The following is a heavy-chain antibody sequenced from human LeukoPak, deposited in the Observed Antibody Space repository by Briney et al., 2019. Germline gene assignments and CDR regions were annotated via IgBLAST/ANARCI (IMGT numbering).Heavy chain of an antibody. CDR3: VCSRYSYARSGACDI. V-gene: IGHV4-34*01. D-gene: IGHD5-18*01. Sequence: SETLSLTCAVSGGSFSGYYWSWIRQRPAPGLELIGKMNHSESTSSNPSLTLRVTVSVDTSMHEFSLTLSSLSAADRPGHVCVCSRYSYARSGACDIWGQRTMVTVS. CDR1: GGSFSGYY. CDR2: MNHSEST. J-gene: IGHJ3*02.